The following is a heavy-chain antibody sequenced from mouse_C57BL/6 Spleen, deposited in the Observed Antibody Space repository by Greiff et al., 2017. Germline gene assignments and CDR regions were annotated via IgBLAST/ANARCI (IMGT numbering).Heavy chain of an antibody. D-gene: IGHD1-1*01. J-gene: IGHJ3*01. CDR1: GYNFTSYW. CDR3: ARRGDGSSQAWFAY. CDR2: IDPSDSYT. V-gene: IGHV1-69*01. Sequence: QVQLKQPGAELVMPGASVKLSCKASGYNFTSYWMHWVKQRPGQGLEWIGEIDPSDSYTNYNQKVKGKSTLTVDKSSSTAYMQLSSLTSEDSAVYYCARRGDGSSQAWFAYWGQGTLVTVSA.